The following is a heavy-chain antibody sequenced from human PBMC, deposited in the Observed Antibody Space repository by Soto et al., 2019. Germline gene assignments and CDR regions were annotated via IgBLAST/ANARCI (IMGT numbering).Heavy chain of an antibody. D-gene: IGHD6-13*01. CDR2: IIPILGIA. Sequence: QVQLVQSGAEVKKPGSSVKVSCKASGGTFSSYTISWVRQAPGQGLEWMGRIIPILGIANYAQKFQGRVTIXAXNXXTTAYMELSSLRSAYTAVYYCARDDSSSWQPSTYYYSGMDVWGQGTTVTVSS. CDR1: GGTFSSYT. V-gene: IGHV1-69*08. CDR3: ARDDSSSWQPSTYYYSGMDV. J-gene: IGHJ6*02.